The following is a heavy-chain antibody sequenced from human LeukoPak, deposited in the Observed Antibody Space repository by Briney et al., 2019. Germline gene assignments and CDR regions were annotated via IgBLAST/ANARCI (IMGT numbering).Heavy chain of an antibody. CDR1: GGSISSGDYY. CDR2: IYYSGST. CDR3: ARDGLYTDEHYGMDV. V-gene: IGHV4-30-4*01. J-gene: IGHJ6*02. D-gene: IGHD4-11*01. Sequence: SETLSLTCTVSGGSISSGDYYWSWIRQPPGKGLEWIGYIYYSGSTYYNPSLKSRATISVDTSKNQFSLKLSSVTAADTAVYYCARDGLYTDEHYGMDVWGQGTTVTVSS.